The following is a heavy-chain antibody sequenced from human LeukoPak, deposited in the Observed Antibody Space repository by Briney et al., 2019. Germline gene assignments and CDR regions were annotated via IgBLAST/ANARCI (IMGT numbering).Heavy chain of an antibody. J-gene: IGHJ5*02. D-gene: IGHD2-2*01. Sequence: SVKVSCKASGGTFSNNAISWVRQAPGQGLEWMGGIIPMLGTANCAQKFQGRVTITADESTSTAYMELSSLRSEDTAVYYCARDARRRYCSSTSCYWGWFDPWGQGTLVTVSS. CDR2: IIPMLGTA. CDR3: ARDARRRYCSSTSCYWGWFDP. CDR1: GGTFSNNA. V-gene: IGHV1-69*13.